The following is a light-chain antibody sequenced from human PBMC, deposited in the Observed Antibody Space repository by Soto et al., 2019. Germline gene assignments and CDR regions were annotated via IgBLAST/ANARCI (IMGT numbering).Light chain of an antibody. CDR2: EDN. CDR1: SGSIASNY. J-gene: IGLJ2*01. CDR3: QSYDSSNHRVG. V-gene: IGLV6-57*04. Sequence: NFMLTQPHSVSESPGKTVTISCTRSSGSIASNYVQWYQQSPGSAPTTVIYEDNQRPSGVPYRFSGSIDSSSNSASLTISGLKTEDEADYYCQSYDSSNHRVGFGGGTKLTVL.